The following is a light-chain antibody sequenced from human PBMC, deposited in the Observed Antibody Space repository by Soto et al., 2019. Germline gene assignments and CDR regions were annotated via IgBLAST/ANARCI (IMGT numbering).Light chain of an antibody. CDR3: SSYTSSSTYV. J-gene: IGLJ1*01. Sequence: VLTQPPSVSGSPGQSVAISCTGTSSDVGGSNGVSWYQQPPGTAPKLIIYDVSNRPSGVPDRFSGSKSGNTASLIISGLQAEDEGDYYCSSYTSSSTYVFGTGTKVTVL. CDR1: SSDVGGSNG. CDR2: DVS. V-gene: IGLV2-18*02.